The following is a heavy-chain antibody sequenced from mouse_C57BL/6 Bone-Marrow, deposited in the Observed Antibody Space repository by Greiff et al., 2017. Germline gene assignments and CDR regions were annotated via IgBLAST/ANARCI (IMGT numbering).Heavy chain of an antibody. CDR2: INPYNGGT. Sequence: VQLKESGPVLVKPGASVKMSCKASGYTFTDYYMNWVKQSHGKSLEWIGVINPYNGGTSYNQKFKGKATLTVDKSSSTAYMELNSLTSEDSAVYYCASRKRNSYWGQGTLVTVSA. J-gene: IGHJ3*01. CDR1: GYTFTDYY. V-gene: IGHV1-19*01. CDR3: ASRKRNSY.